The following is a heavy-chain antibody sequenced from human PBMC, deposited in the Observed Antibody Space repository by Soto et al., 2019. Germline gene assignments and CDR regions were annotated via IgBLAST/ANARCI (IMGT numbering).Heavy chain of an antibody. CDR3: AGRSGYDPLDY. J-gene: IGHJ4*02. V-gene: IGHV1-3*01. CDR2: INAGNGNT. Sequence: QVQLVQSGAEVKKPGASGKVSCKASGYTFTSYAMHWVRQAPGQRLEWMGWINAGNGNTKYSQKFQGRVTITRDTAAGTDYMDLSSLRSEETAVYYCAGRSGYDPLDYWGQGTLVPVSS. CDR1: GYTFTSYA. D-gene: IGHD5-12*01.